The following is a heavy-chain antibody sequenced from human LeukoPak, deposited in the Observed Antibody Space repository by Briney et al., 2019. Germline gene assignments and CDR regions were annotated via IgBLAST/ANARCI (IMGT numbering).Heavy chain of an antibody. J-gene: IGHJ3*02. CDR2: LSHSGSS. CDR3: ARARYANAWYAFDI. V-gene: IGHV4-59*01. D-gene: IGHD2-2*01. CDR1: GGSISSYY. Sequence: SETLSLTCTVSGGSISSYYWSWIRQPPGRGLEWIAYLSHSGSSDSNPSLTSRVTTLVDTSKNQFSLKLTSVTAADTAVYYCARARYANAWYAFDIWGHGTMVTVSS.